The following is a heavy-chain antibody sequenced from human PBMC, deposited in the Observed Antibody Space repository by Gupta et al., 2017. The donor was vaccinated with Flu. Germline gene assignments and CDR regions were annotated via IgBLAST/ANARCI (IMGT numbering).Heavy chain of an antibody. D-gene: IGHD6-13*01. CDR2: IIPIFGTA. V-gene: IGHV1-69*01. Sequence: QVQLVQSGAEVKKPGSSVKVSCKASGGTFSSYAISWVRQAPGQGLEWMGGIIPIFGTANYAQKFQGRVTITADESTSTAYMELSSLRSEDTAVYYCARDRIVGIAAAGHFDYWGQGTLVTVSS. CDR3: ARDRIVGIAAAGHFDY. CDR1: GGTFSSYA. J-gene: IGHJ4*02.